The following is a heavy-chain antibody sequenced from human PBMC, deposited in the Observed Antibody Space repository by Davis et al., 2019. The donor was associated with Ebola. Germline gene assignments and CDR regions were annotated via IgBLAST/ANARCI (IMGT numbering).Heavy chain of an antibody. CDR2: ISYDGSNK. Sequence: GESLKISCAASGFTFSSYAMHWVRQAPGKGLEWVAVISYDGSNKYYADSVKGRFTISRDNSKNTLYLQMNSLKTEDTAVYYCTGSDGDYDYWGQGTLVTVSS. CDR1: GFTFSSYA. D-gene: IGHD4-17*01. CDR3: TGSDGDYDY. V-gene: IGHV3-30*04. J-gene: IGHJ4*02.